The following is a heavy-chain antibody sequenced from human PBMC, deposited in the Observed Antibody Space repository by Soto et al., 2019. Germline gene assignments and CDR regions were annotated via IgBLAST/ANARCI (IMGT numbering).Heavy chain of an antibody. CDR1: GCTFPNYG. J-gene: IGHJ4*02. V-gene: IGHV1-18*01. Sequence: ASVKVSCQASGCTFPNYGITWVRQAPGQGLEWMGWISAYKTNIKYAQKFQGRVTLTTDTSTSTAYMELRSLRSDDTAIYYCVRDLDGSGAYYTDFWGQGTLVTVSS. D-gene: IGHD3-10*01. CDR3: VRDLDGSGAYYTDF. CDR2: ISAYKTNI.